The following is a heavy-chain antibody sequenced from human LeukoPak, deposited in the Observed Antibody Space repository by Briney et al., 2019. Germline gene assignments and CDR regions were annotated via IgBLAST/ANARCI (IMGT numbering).Heavy chain of an antibody. CDR3: AKGYYYYYYGMDV. Sequence: GGSLILSCAASGFTFSNYWMHWVRQAPGKGLVWVSRINTGGSSTSYADAVKGRCTISRDNAKNSLYLQMNSLRAEDTALYYCAKGYYYYYYGMDVWGQGTTVTVSS. D-gene: IGHD1-1*01. CDR2: INTGGSST. V-gene: IGHV3-74*01. J-gene: IGHJ6*02. CDR1: GFTFSNYW.